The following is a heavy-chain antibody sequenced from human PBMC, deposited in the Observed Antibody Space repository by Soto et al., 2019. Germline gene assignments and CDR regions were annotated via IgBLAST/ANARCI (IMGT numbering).Heavy chain of an antibody. CDR1: GYSFTTYG. CDR3: AREGPAPYYYYGMDV. CDR2: ISAYNGNT. J-gene: IGHJ6*02. Sequence: QVQLVKSGGEVKKPGASVKVSCKTSGYSFTTYGISWVRQAPGQALEWMGWISAYNGNTNYAQKLQGRVTMTTDTSTSTAYMELRSLRSDDTAVCYCAREGPAPYYYYGMDVWGQGSTVTVS. V-gene: IGHV1-18*01.